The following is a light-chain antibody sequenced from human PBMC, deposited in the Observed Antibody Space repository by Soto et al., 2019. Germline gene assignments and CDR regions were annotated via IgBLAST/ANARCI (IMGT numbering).Light chain of an antibody. V-gene: IGKV3-20*01. CDR2: DAS. CDR1: QGVSSY. CDR3: QQYGSSPRT. Sequence: EIVLTQSPATLSLSPGERATLSCRASQGVSSYLAWYQQKPGQAPRLLIYDASNRATGIPARFSGSGSGTDFSLTISSLEPGDLAVYYCQQYGSSPRTFGQGTKVDIK. J-gene: IGKJ1*01.